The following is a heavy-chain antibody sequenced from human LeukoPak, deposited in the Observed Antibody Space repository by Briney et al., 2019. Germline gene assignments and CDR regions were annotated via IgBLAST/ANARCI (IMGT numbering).Heavy chain of an antibody. CDR2: ISGSGGST. D-gene: IGHD3-22*01. Sequence: GGSLRLSCAASGFTFSSYAMSWVRQAPGKGLEWVSAISGSGGSTYYADSVKGRFTISRDNSKNTLYLQMNSLRAEDTAVYYCAKGDHCDSNYGGLHYFDYWGQGTLVTVSS. V-gene: IGHV3-23*01. CDR1: GFTFSSYA. CDR3: AKGDHCDSNYGGLHYFDY. J-gene: IGHJ4*02.